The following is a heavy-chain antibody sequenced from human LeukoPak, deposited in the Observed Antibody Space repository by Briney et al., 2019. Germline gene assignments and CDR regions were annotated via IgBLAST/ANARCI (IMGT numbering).Heavy chain of an antibody. V-gene: IGHV3-23*01. Sequence: GGSLRLFWAASGFTLSSNYMSWVRQAPGKGLEGVSAIIGSGGSTYYADSVKGRFTISRDNSKNPLYLQMNSLRAEDTAVYYCAVRYCSSTSCRFDPWGQGTLVTVSS. CDR2: IIGSGGST. CDR1: GFTLSSNY. J-gene: IGHJ5*02. CDR3: AVRYCSSTSCRFDP. D-gene: IGHD2-2*01.